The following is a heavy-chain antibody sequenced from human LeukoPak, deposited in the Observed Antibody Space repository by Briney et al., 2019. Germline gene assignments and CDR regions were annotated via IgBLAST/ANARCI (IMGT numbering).Heavy chain of an antibody. Sequence: SETLSLTCTVSGGSISSYYWSWIRQPAGKGLEWIGRIYTSGSTNYNPSLKSRVTMSVDTSKNQFSLKLSSVTAADTAVYYCARGYYDILTGYYRYYFDYWGQGTLVTVSS. CDR1: GGSISSYY. CDR3: ARGYYDILTGYYRYYFDY. V-gene: IGHV4-4*07. D-gene: IGHD3-9*01. CDR2: IYTSGST. J-gene: IGHJ4*02.